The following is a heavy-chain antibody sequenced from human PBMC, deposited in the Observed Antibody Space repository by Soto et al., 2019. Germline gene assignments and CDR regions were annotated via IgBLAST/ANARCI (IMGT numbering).Heavy chain of an antibody. CDR1: GFTFSSYG. J-gene: IGHJ6*02. V-gene: IGHV3-30*18. CDR2: ISYDGSNK. CDR3: AKEGIAAAGTYYYGMDV. D-gene: IGHD6-13*01. Sequence: QVQLVESGGGVVQPGRSLRLSCAASGFTFSSYGMHWVRQAPGKGLEWVAVISYDGSNKYYADSVKGRFTISRDNSKNTLNLQMNSLRAEDTAVYYCAKEGIAAAGTYYYGMDVWGQGTTVTVSS.